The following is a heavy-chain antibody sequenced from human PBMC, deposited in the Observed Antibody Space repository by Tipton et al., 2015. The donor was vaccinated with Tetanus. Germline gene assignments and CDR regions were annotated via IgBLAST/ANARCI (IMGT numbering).Heavy chain of an antibody. CDR3: ARDSITVTNGVGVNYYYGMDV. CDR2: ISSSSSYI. Sequence: GSLRLSCAASGFTFSSYSMNWVRQAPGTGLEWVSSISSSSSYIYYADSVKGRFTISRDNAKNSLYLQMNSLRAEDTAVYYCARDSITVTNGVGVNYYYGMDVWGQGTTVTVSS. V-gene: IGHV3-21*01. J-gene: IGHJ6*02. CDR1: GFTFSSYS. D-gene: IGHD2-8*01.